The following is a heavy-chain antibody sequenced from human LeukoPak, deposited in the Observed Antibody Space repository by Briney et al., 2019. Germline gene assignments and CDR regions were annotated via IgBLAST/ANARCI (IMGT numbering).Heavy chain of an antibody. J-gene: IGHJ4*02. CDR1: GFTFNNYG. D-gene: IGHD3-22*01. CDR3: AKKRRDYYGDPLGLDY. CDR2: ISYDGSNK. V-gene: IGHV3-30*18. Sequence: GGSLRLSCAASGFTFNNYGMHWVRQAPGKGLEWVAIISYDGSNKYYADSVKGRFTISRDNSKNTLFLQMNSLRAEDTAVYYCAKKRRDYYGDPLGLDYRGQGTLLTVSS.